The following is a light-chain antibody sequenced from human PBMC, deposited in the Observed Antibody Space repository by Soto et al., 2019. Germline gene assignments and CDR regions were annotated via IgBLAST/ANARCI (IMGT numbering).Light chain of an antibody. CDR2: DAS. CDR1: QSISSW. V-gene: IGKV1-5*01. Sequence: DIQMTQSPSTLSASVGDRVTITCRASQSISSWLAWYQQKPGKAPKLLIYDASSLESGVPSRFSGSGSGTEFNLTISRLEPDDFATYYCQQYSSYPWTFGQGTKVEIK. CDR3: QQYSSYPWT. J-gene: IGKJ1*01.